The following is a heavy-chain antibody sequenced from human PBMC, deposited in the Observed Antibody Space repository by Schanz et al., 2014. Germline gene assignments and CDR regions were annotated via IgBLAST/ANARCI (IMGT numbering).Heavy chain of an antibody. D-gene: IGHD3-3*01. V-gene: IGHV3-33*01. CDR1: GFSLNTYG. CDR3: ARGIDVSDFWSGSPPKGGANDY. CDR2: IWNNGVTK. J-gene: IGHJ4*02. Sequence: QAQLMESGGGVVQPGTSLILSCSVSGFSLNTYGIHWFRQPAGKGLEWVAVIWNNGVTKYYADSVRGRFTISRDRFQNTLYLRMSSLRAEDTAVYYCARGIDVSDFWSGSPPKGGANDYWGRGTLVTVSS.